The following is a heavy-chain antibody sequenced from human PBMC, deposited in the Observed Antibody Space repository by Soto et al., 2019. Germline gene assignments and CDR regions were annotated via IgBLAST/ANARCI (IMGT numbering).Heavy chain of an antibody. CDR3: ARDGSSGYKDY. CDR1: GGTFSSYA. Sequence: GASVKVSCKASGGTFSSYAISWVRQAPGQGLEWMGGIIPIFGTANYAQKFQGRVTITADESTSTAYMELSSLRSGDTAVYYCARDGSSGYKDYWGQGTLVTVSS. D-gene: IGHD3-22*01. CDR2: IIPIFGTA. V-gene: IGHV1-69*13. J-gene: IGHJ4*02.